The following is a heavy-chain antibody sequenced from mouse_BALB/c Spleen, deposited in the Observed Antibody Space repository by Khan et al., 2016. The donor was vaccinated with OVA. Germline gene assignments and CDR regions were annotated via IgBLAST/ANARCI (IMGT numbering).Heavy chain of an antibody. CDR1: GFTFSSYA. J-gene: IGHJ3*01. CDR2: INSDGTYT. V-gene: IGHV5-9-3*01. CDR3: ARHNFGPFAY. D-gene: IGHD1-3*01. Sequence: EVQLVESGGGLVKPGGSLKLSCAASGFTFSSYAMSWVRKTPEKRLEWVATINSDGTYTYYPDSVKGRFTISRENAKNTLYLQMSSLRSEDTAMYYCARHNFGPFAYWGQVTLVTVSA.